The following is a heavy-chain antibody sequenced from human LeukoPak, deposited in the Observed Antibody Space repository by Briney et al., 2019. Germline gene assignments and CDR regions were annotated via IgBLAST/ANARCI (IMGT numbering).Heavy chain of an antibody. CDR3: ARGPSIAAAGIDP. D-gene: IGHD6-13*01. CDR2: INHSGST. V-gene: IGHV4-34*01. Sequence: SETLSLTCAVYGGSFSGYYWSWIRQPPGKGLEWIGEINHSGSTNCNPSLKSRVTISVDTSKNQFSLKLSSVTAADTAVYYCARGPSIAAAGIDPWGQGTLVTVSS. J-gene: IGHJ5*02. CDR1: GGSFSGYY.